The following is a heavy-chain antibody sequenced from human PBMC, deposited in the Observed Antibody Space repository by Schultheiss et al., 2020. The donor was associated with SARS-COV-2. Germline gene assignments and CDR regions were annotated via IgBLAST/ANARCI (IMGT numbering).Heavy chain of an antibody. V-gene: IGHV3-23*01. CDR1: GFTFSSYW. J-gene: IGHJ6*03. D-gene: IGHD3-3*01. CDR3: AKEADTIFGVVTHMDV. Sequence: GESLKISCAASGFTFSSYWMSWVRQAPGKGLEWVSAISGSGGSTYYADSVKGRFTISRDNSKNTLYLQMNSLRAEDTAVYYCAKEADTIFGVVTHMDVWGKGTTVTVSS. CDR2: ISGSGGST.